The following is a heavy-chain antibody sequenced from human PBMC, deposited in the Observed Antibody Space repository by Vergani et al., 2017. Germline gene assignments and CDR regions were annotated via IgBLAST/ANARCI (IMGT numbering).Heavy chain of an antibody. CDR1: GYTFTGYY. CDR3: ARKRGRGGNYSVSWFDP. Sequence: QVQLVQSGAEVKKPGASVKVSCKASGYTFTGYYMHWVRQAPGQGLEWMGWINPNSGGTNYAQKFQGRVTMTRDTSISTAYMELSRMRSDDTAVYYCARKRGRGGNYSVSWFDPWGQGTQVTVAS. J-gene: IGHJ5*02. D-gene: IGHD3-10*01. V-gene: IGHV1-2*02. CDR2: INPNSGGT.